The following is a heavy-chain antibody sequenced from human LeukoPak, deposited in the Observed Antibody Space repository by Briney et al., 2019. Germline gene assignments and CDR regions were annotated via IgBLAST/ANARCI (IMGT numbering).Heavy chain of an antibody. V-gene: IGHV1-69*04. D-gene: IGHD6-19*01. CDR2: IIPIPNIA. CDR3: ARMARGSGSPWDI. J-gene: IGHJ3*02. Sequence: SVTISCYASAATFTSNAISRVRHAPAQGLEWTGRIIPIPNIANSAQKFQGRVTITADKSTSTAYMKLSSLRSEDTAAYYCARMARGSGSPWDIWGQGTMVTVSS. CDR1: AATFTSNA.